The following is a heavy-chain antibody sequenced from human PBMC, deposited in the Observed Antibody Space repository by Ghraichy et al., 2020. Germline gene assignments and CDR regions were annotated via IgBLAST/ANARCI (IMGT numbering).Heavy chain of an antibody. CDR1: GFTFSSYG. J-gene: IGHJ6*02. D-gene: IGHD6-6*01. CDR2: ISYDGSNK. CDR3: AKEIEYSSPYVVDYGMDV. Sequence: GGSLRLSCAASGFTFSSYGMHWVRQAPGKGLEWVAVISYDGSNKYYADSVKGRFTISRDNSKNTLYLQMNSLRAEDTAVYYCAKEIEYSSPYVVDYGMDVWCQGTTVTVSS. V-gene: IGHV3-30*18.